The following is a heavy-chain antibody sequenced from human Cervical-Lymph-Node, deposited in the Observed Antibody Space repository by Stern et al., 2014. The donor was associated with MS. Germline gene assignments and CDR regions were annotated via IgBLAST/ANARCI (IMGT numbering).Heavy chain of an antibody. V-gene: IGHV4-61*02. D-gene: IGHD5-18*01. CDR3: ARDKEDTNMAFRYFDN. CDR2: IYTTGST. Sequence: QLQLQESGPGLVKPSQTLSLTCTVSGGSVGSGSYDWSWIRQPAGKGLEWIGRIYTTGSTYYNPSPKSRVSISIVTAQNQFPLKLTSVTAADTAVYYCARDKEDTNMAFRYFDNWGQGTLVTVSS. J-gene: IGHJ4*02. CDR1: GGSVGSGSYD.